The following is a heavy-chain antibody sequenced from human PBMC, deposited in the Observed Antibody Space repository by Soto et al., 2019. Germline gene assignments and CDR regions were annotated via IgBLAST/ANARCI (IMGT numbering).Heavy chain of an antibody. V-gene: IGHV3-49*04. CDR3: TSGLNGSHYYYGMDV. CDR2: IRSKAYGGTT. CDR1: GFTLGDYA. J-gene: IGHJ6*02. D-gene: IGHD1-26*01. Sequence: GGTLRLSCTASGFTLGDYAMSWVRQAPGKGLERVGFIRSKAYGGTTEYAASVKGRFTISRDDSKSIAYLQMNSLKTEDTAVYYCTSGLNGSHYYYGMDVWGQGTTVTVSS.